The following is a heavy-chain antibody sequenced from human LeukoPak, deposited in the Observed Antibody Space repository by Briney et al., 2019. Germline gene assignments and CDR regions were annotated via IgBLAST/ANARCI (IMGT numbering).Heavy chain of an antibody. CDR1: GGSINSGAYS. Sequence: PSETLSLTCAVSGGSINSGAYSWSWIRQPPGKGLEWIGYIYHRGSTYYNPSLKSRVTISVDRSKNQFSLKLSSVTAADTAVYYCARAVDTAMVNWGQGTLVTVSS. CDR3: ARAVDTAMVN. CDR2: IYHRGST. V-gene: IGHV4-30-2*01. D-gene: IGHD5-18*01. J-gene: IGHJ4*02.